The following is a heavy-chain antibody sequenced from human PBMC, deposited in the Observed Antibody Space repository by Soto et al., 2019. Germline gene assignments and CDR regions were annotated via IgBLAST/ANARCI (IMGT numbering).Heavy chain of an antibody. CDR1: GFTFSSYA. D-gene: IGHD6-13*01. J-gene: IGHJ4*02. CDR3: ARYSSSWSDY. CDR2: ISGSGGST. Sequence: EVQLLESGGGLVQPGGSLRLSCAASGFTFSSYAMSWVRQAPGKGLEWVSAISGSGGSTCYADSVKGRFTISRDNSKNTLYMQMNSLRAEDTAVYYCARYSSSWSDYWGQGTLVTVSS. V-gene: IGHV3-23*01.